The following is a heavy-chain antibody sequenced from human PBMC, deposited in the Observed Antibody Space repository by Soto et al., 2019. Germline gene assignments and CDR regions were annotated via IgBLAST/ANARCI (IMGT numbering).Heavy chain of an antibody. CDR1: GFTFSSYS. Sequence: EVQLVESGGGLVQPGGSLRLSCAASGFTFSSYSMNWVRQAPGKGLEWVSYISSTSSTIYYADSVKGRFTISRDNAKNSLYLQMNRLRDEDTAVYYCVRDPESQELVDTAMVFDYWGQGLLVTVSS. J-gene: IGHJ4*02. V-gene: IGHV3-48*02. CDR3: VRDPESQELVDTAMVFDY. CDR2: ISSTSSTI. D-gene: IGHD5-18*01.